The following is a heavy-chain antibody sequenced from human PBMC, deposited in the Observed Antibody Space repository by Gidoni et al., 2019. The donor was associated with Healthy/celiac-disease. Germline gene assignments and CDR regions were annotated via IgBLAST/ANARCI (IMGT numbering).Heavy chain of an antibody. V-gene: IGHV3-30*04. D-gene: IGHD6-19*01. CDR2: RAYDGSNK. Sequence: QVQLVESGGGVVQPGRSLRLSCAASGFTFSSYAMHWVRQAPGKGLEWVAVRAYDGSNKYYADSVKGRFTISRDNSKNTLYLQMNSLRAEDTAVYYCARGQWLGYFDYWGQGTLVTVSS. J-gene: IGHJ4*02. CDR1: GFTFSSYA. CDR3: ARGQWLGYFDY.